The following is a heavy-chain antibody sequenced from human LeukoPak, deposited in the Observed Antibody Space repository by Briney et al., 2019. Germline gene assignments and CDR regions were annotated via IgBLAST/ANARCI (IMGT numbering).Heavy chain of an antibody. CDR1: GFTFGDYA. J-gene: IGHJ4*02. D-gene: IGHD5-12*01. V-gene: IGHV3-49*04. Sequence: GGSLRLSCTASGFTFGDYAMSWVLQAPGKGLEWVGFIRSKAYGGTTEYAASVKGRFTISRDDSKSIAYLQMNSLKTEDTAVYYCTRRRPKGWLPFDYWGQGTLVTVSS. CDR2: IRSKAYGGTT. CDR3: TRRRPKGWLPFDY.